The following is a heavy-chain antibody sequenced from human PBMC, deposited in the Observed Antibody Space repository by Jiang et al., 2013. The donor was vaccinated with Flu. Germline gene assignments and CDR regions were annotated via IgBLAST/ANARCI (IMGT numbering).Heavy chain of an antibody. J-gene: IGHJ4*02. CDR1: GYTFTSYY. CDR2: INPSGGST. CDR3: ARDFSVGELSFGNFDY. D-gene: IGHD3-16*02. V-gene: IGHV1-46*01. Sequence: GAEVKKPGASVKVSCKASGYTFTSYYMHWVRQAPGQGLEWMGIINPSGGSTSYAQKFQGRVTMTRDTSTSTVYMELSSLRSEDTAVYYCARDFSVGELSFGNFDYWGQGTLVTVSS.